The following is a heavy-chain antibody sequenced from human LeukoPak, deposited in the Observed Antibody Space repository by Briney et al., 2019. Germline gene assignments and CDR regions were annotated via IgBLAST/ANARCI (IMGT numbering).Heavy chain of an antibody. Sequence: PSQTLSLTCTVSGGSISSGGYYWSWIRQHPGKGLEWIGYIYYSGSTYYNPSLKSRVTISVDTSKNQFSLKLSSVTAADTAVYYCASWVDRLGELSFRHWGQGTLATVSS. V-gene: IGHV4-31*03. D-gene: IGHD3-16*02. CDR1: GGSISSGGYY. J-gene: IGHJ4*02. CDR3: ASWVDRLGELSFRH. CDR2: IYYSGST.